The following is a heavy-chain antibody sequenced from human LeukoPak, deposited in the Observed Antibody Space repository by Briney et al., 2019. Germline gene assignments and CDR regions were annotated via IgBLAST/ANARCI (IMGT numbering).Heavy chain of an antibody. CDR1: GFTFGDYA. V-gene: IGHV3-49*03. J-gene: IGHJ4*02. CDR2: IRSKAYGGTT. CDR3: TRELGIAARPSDY. D-gene: IGHD6-6*01. Sequence: GGSLRLSCTASGFTFGDYAMSWFRQAPGKGLEWVGFIRSKAYGGTTEYAASVKGGFTISRDDSKSIAYLQMNSLKTEDTAVYYCTRELGIAARPSDYWGQGTLVTVSS.